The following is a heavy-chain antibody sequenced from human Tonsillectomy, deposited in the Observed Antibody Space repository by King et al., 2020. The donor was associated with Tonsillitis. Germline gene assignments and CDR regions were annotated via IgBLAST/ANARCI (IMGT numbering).Heavy chain of an antibody. V-gene: IGHV3-48*03. D-gene: IGHD5-18*01. CDR2: ISSSGSTI. CDR3: ARDERGYSYGCLDY. Sequence: VQLVESGGGLVQPGGSLRLSCAASGFTFSSYEMNWVRQAPGKGLEWVSYISSSGSTIYYADSVKGRFTISRDNAKNSLYLQMNSRRAEDTAVYYCARDERGYSYGCLDYWGQGTLVTVSS. CDR1: GFTFSSYE. J-gene: IGHJ4*02.